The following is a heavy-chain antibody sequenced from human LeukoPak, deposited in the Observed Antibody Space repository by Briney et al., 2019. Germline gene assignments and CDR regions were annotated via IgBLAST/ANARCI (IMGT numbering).Heavy chain of an antibody. D-gene: IGHD3-9*01. Sequence: ASVKVSCKASGYTFTGYYMHWVRQAPGQGLEWMGWINPNSGGTNYAQKLQGRVTMTTDTSTSTAYMELRSLRSDDAAVYYCAREIAYYDILTGYAHFDYWGQGTLVTVSS. CDR1: GYTFTGYY. J-gene: IGHJ4*02. V-gene: IGHV1-2*02. CDR3: AREIAYYDILTGYAHFDY. CDR2: INPNSGGT.